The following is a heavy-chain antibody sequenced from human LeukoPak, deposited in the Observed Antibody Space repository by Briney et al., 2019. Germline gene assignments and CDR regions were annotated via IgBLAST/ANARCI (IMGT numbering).Heavy chain of an antibody. CDR2: IYHSGST. CDR1: GYSISSGYY. J-gene: IGHJ5*02. CDR3: ARDDRAYYGDYDNWSDP. V-gene: IGHV4-38-2*02. D-gene: IGHD4-17*01. Sequence: KPSETLSLTCTVSGYSISSGYYWGWIRQPPGKGLEWFGSIYHSGSTYYNPPLKRRVTISVDTSKNQFSLKLSSVTAADTAVYYCARDDRAYYGDYDNWSDPWGQGTLVTVSS.